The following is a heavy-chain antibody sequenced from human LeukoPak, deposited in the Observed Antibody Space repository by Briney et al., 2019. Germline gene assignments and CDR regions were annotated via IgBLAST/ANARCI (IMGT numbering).Heavy chain of an antibody. CDR2: ISAYNGNT. Sequence: GASVKVSCKASGCTFSSYTISWVRQAPGQGLELMGWISAYNGNTNYAQKLQGRVTMTTDTSTRTAYMELRSLRSDDTALYYCARLSGDPQFFGVVTFFDYWGQGTLVTVSS. D-gene: IGHD3-3*01. CDR3: ARLSGDPQFFGVVTFFDY. CDR1: GCTFSSYT. J-gene: IGHJ4*02. V-gene: IGHV1-18*01.